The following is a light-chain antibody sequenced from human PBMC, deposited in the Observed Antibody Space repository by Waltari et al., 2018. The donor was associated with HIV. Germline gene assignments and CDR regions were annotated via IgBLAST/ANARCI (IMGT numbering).Light chain of an antibody. V-gene: IGKV3-11*01. J-gene: IGKJ4*01. CDR1: QSISTY. Sequence: EIVLTQSPPTLSLSPGERATLSCRSSQSISTYLAWYHLKSGQAPRLLIYDASKRAPGVPIRFSGRGSGTEFTLIISSLEPEDFAVYFCQQRSNWPLTFGGGTKVDI. CDR3: QQRSNWPLT. CDR2: DAS.